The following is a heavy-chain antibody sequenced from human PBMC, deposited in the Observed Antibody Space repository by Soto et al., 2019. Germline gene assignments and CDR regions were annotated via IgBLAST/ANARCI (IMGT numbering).Heavy chain of an antibody. V-gene: IGHV3-23*01. Sequence: GGSLRLSCAASGFTFNNYAMSWVRQAPGKGLQCVSAISGSGADTYYADSVKGRFTISRDNSKNTLYLQMYSLRAEDTAVYYCAKDPSVSTAYYFDYWGQGALVTVSS. CDR2: ISGSGADT. D-gene: IGHD4-17*01. J-gene: IGHJ4*02. CDR3: AKDPSVSTAYYFDY. CDR1: GFTFNNYA.